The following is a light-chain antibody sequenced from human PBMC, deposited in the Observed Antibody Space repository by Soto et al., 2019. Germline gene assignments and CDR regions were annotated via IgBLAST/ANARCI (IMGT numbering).Light chain of an antibody. Sequence: DVVLTQSPLSLPVTLGQPASISCRSSQGLAYGDGNTYLNWFHQWPGQPPRRPIPKVSVRDFGVPARFTGSGSGTHFTLTISKVEAEDVGFYYCMQPPHWPPTFSQGTLVEIK. CDR3: MQPPHWPPT. CDR1: QGLAYGDGNTY. CDR2: KVS. V-gene: IGKV2-30*01. J-gene: IGKJ1*01.